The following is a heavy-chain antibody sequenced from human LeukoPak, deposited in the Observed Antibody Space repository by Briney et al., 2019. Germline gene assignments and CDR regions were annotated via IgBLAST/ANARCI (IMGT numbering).Heavy chain of an antibody. CDR3: ARQRWFDY. D-gene: IGHD4-23*01. Sequence: PSETLSLTCTVSGGSISSYYWSWIRQPPGKGLEWIGYILYSGSTKYNPSLKSRVTISVDTSKNQFSLKLSSVTAADTAVYYCARQRWFDYWGQGTLATVSS. CDR1: GGSISSYY. CDR2: ILYSGST. J-gene: IGHJ4*02. V-gene: IGHV4-59*08.